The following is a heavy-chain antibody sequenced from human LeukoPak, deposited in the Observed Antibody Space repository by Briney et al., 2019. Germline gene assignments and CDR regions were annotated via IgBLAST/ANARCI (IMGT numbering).Heavy chain of an antibody. Sequence: SETLSLTCTVSGGSISSYYWSWIRQPPGKGLEWTGYIYYSGSTNYNPSLKSRVTISVDTSKNQFSLKLSSVTAADTAVYYCARLLGFGESSYGMDVWGQGTTVTVSS. V-gene: IGHV4-59*01. D-gene: IGHD3-10*01. J-gene: IGHJ6*02. CDR2: IYYSGST. CDR3: ARLLGFGESSYGMDV. CDR1: GGSISSYY.